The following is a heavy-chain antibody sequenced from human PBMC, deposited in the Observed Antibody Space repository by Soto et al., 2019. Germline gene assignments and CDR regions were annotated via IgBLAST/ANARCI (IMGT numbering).Heavy chain of an antibody. J-gene: IGHJ4*02. CDR1: GYTFTGHY. CDR2: IGPESGAT. D-gene: IGHD5-12*01. V-gene: IGHV1-2*02. CDR3: GRGRSGQIVVFY. Sequence: ASVKVSCKASGYTFTGHYIHWVRQAPEQGPEWMGEIGPESGATRYAQKFQGRVAMTRDMSITTVYMELNNLSPDDTAVYYCGRGRSGQIVVFYWGQGTPVTVSS.